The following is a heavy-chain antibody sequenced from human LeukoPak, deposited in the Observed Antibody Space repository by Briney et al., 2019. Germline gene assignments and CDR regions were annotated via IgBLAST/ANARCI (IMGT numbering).Heavy chain of an antibody. D-gene: IGHD6-13*01. V-gene: IGHV4-61*02. J-gene: IGHJ4*02. CDR3: ARAAAAGLDS. Sequence: SQTLSLNCTVSDRSITSGSYYYTWIRQPAWNGLDWIGRISTSGSTNYNPSLKSRVTISADTSKNQFSLKLNSVTAADTAVYYCARAAAAGLDSWGQGTLVTVSS. CDR2: ISTSGST. CDR1: DRSITSGSYY.